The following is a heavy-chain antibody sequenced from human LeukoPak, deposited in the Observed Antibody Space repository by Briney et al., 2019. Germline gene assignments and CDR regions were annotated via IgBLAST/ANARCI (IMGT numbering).Heavy chain of an antibody. CDR2: IRTKAYYVETT. CDR1: GFTFGDYA. V-gene: IGHV3-49*03. CDR3: TRDRQVQTGFDY. J-gene: IGHJ4*02. D-gene: IGHD1-14*01. Sequence: PGRSLRLSCTGSGFTFGDYAVVWFRRAPGKGLEWLGFIRTKAYYVETTDYATAVKSRFTISRDDSKSIAYLQMSSLKTEDTAVYYCTRDRQVQTGFDYWGQGTLVTVSS.